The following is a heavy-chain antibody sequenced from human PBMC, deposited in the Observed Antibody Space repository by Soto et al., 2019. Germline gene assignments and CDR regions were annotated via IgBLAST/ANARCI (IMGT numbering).Heavy chain of an antibody. CDR3: ARGRRGYGSVSYYNVNYYYYGMDV. Sequence: PSETLSLTCAVSGGSISSSYWWTWVRQAPGKGLQWIGEIYHSGITNYNPSLRSRVSMSVDKSNNEFSLSLTSVTAADTAVYYCARGRRGYGSVSYYNVNYYYYGMDVWGQGTTVTVSS. CDR2: IYHSGIT. J-gene: IGHJ6*02. CDR1: GGSISSSYW. D-gene: IGHD3-10*01. V-gene: IGHV4-4*02.